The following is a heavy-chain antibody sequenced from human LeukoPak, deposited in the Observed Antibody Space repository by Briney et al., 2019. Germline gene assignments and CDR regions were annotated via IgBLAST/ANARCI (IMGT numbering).Heavy chain of an antibody. CDR2: INHSGST. V-gene: IGHV4-34*01. D-gene: IGHD3-10*01. Sequence: SETLSLTCAVYGGSFSGYYWSWIRQPPGKGLEWIGEINHSGSTNYNPSLTSRVTISVDTSKNQFSLKLSSVTAADTAVYYCARGWGYYGSGRTPHYFDYWGQGTLVTVSS. CDR1: GGSFSGYY. CDR3: ARGWGYYGSGRTPHYFDY. J-gene: IGHJ4*02.